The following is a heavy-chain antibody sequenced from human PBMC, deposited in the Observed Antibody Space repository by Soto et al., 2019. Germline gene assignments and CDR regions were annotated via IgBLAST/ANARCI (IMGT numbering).Heavy chain of an antibody. Sequence: SETLSLTCAVYGGSFSGYYWSWIRQPPGTGLEWIGEINHSGSTNYNPSLKRRVTISVDTSKNQFSLKLSSVTAADTAVYYCARGLYYYESRGHTTPSSWFDPWGQGTLVTVSS. CDR3: ARGLYYYESRGHTTPSSWFDP. D-gene: IGHD3-22*01. CDR2: INHSGST. CDR1: GGSFSGYY. V-gene: IGHV4-34*01. J-gene: IGHJ5*02.